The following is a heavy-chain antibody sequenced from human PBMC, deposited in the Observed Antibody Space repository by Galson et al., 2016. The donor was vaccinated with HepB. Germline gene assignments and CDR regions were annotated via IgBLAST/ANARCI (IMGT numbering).Heavy chain of an antibody. D-gene: IGHD6-13*01. CDR1: GFTFSTYV. J-gene: IGHJ4*02. Sequence: SLRLSCAASGFTFSTYVMHWVRQAPGKGLEWVALISSDGSNKHYGDSVKGRFTVSRDNSKNTLYLEMNSLRAEDTAVYYCAKPYRSTWSAVICDYWGQGTLVTVSS. CDR3: AKPYRSTWSAVICDY. V-gene: IGHV3-30*18. CDR2: ISSDGSNK.